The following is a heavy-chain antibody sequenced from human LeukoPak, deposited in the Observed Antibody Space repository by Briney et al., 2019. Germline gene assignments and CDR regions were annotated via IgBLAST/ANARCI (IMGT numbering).Heavy chain of an antibody. D-gene: IGHD3-10*01. J-gene: IGHJ4*02. CDR1: GFTFSSYG. CDR2: IWYDGSSK. V-gene: IGHV3-33*01. Sequence: PGGSLRLSCAASGFTFSSYGMHWVRQAPGKGLEGVAVIWYDGSSKYYADSVKGRFTISRDNSKNTLYLQMNSLRAEDTAVYYCASITYDYWGQGTLVTVSS. CDR3: ASITYDY.